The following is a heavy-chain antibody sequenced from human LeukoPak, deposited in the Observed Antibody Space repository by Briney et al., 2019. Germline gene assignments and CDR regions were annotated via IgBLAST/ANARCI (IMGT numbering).Heavy chain of an antibody. CDR3: ASGPTYDPYGPGGDF. J-gene: IGHJ4*02. D-gene: IGHD3-16*01. V-gene: IGHV1-69*05. CDR2: IVPIFGTT. CDR1: GGTFSNYV. Sequence: SVKVSCKASGGTFSNYVTSWVRQAPGQGLEWMGRIVPIFGTTSYAQKFRGRVTITTDESASTAYMELRSLTSEDTAMYYCASGPTYDPYGPGGDFWGQGTLVIVSS.